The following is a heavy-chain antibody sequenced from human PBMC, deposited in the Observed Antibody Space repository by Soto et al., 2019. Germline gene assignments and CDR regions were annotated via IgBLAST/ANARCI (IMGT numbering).Heavy chain of an antibody. CDR1: GYTFTSYA. CDR2: INTRNGNT. Sequence: GASVKVSCKASGYTFTSYAMHWVRQAPGQRLEWMGRINTRNGNTKYSQKFQGRATITRDTSASTAYMELSSLRSEETAVYYCARDFSDMGTAMVWGQASVVTVSS. CDR3: ARDFSDMGTAMV. D-gene: IGHD5-18*01. V-gene: IGHV1-3*04. J-gene: IGHJ1*01.